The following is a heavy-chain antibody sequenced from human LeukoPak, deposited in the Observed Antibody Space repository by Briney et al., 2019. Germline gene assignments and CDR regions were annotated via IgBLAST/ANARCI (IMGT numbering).Heavy chain of an antibody. V-gene: IGHV1-18*01. CDR3: ARDLSTIVRGVIMVAGGY. J-gene: IGHJ4*02. CDR2: ISAYTGNT. CDR1: VYTFTSYG. D-gene: IGHD3-10*01. Sequence: ASVKVSCKASVYTFTSYGFSWGRQAPGDGLERMGWISAYTGNTNYAQKLQGRVTMTTDTSTSTAYMELRSLRSDDTAVYYCARDLSTIVRGVIMVAGGYWGQGTMVTVSS.